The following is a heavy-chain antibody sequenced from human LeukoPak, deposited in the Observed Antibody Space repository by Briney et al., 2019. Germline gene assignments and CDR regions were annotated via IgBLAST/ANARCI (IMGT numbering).Heavy chain of an antibody. J-gene: IGHJ4*02. D-gene: IGHD2-2*01. Sequence: GGSLRLSCAASGFTFSSYAMHWVRQAPGKGLEWVAVISHDGSNKYYADSVKGRFTISRDNSKNTLYLQMSSLRAEDTAVYYCARGGYCSSTSCIWAFDYWGQGTLVTVSS. CDR1: GFTFSSYA. CDR2: ISHDGSNK. V-gene: IGHV3-30-3*01. CDR3: ARGGYCSSTSCIWAFDY.